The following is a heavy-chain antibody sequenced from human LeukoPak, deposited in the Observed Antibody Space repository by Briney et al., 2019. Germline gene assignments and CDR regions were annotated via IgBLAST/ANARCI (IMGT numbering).Heavy chain of an antibody. CDR2: IYYSGST. CDR3: ATNWSDFDY. Sequence: SETLSLTCTVSGGSISSSNYYWGWIRQPPGKGLEWIGNIYYSGSTYYNPSLKSRVTISVDTSKNQLSLRLSSVTAADTAVYYCATNWSDFDYWGPGTLVTVSS. V-gene: IGHV4-39*01. D-gene: IGHD1-1*01. J-gene: IGHJ4*02. CDR1: GGSISSSNYY.